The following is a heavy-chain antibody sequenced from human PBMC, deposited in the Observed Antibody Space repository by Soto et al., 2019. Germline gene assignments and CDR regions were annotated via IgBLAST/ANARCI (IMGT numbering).Heavy chain of an antibody. CDR3: ARDDIVVVTATAAYYYYGMDV. J-gene: IGHJ6*02. CDR2: IIPIFGTA. D-gene: IGHD2-21*02. V-gene: IGHV1-69*06. Sequence: ASVKVSCKASGGTFSSYAISWVRQAPGQGLEWMGGIIPIFGTANYAQKFQGRVTITADKSTSTAYMELSSLRSEDTAVYYCARDDIVVVTATAAYYYYGMDVWGQGTTVTVSS. CDR1: GGTFSSYA.